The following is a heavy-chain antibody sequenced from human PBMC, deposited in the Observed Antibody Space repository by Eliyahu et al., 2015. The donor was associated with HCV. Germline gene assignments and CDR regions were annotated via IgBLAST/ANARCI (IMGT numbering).Heavy chain of an antibody. CDR1: GGSFSGYY. Sequence: QVQLQQWGAGLLKPSETLSLTCXVXGGSFSGYYWSWIRQPPGKGLEWIGEINHSGSTNYNPSLKSRVTISVDTSKNQFSLKLSSVTAADTAVYYCARGRNQWLFSYWGQGTLVTVSS. V-gene: IGHV4-34*01. J-gene: IGHJ4*02. D-gene: IGHD3-22*01. CDR2: INHSGST. CDR3: ARGRNQWLFSY.